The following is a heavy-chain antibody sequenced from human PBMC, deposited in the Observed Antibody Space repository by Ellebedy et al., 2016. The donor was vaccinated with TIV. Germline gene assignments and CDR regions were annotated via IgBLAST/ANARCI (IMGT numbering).Heavy chain of an antibody. CDR2: IYHSGSP. Sequence: SETLSLTCTVSGGSISSYYWSWIRQPPGKGLEWIGEIYHSGSPNYNPSLRSRVTISVDKSKNHFSLRLNSVTAADTAVYYCARDDEGHYYGSGSSSAFWGQGTLVTVSS. D-gene: IGHD3-10*01. J-gene: IGHJ4*02. V-gene: IGHV4-59*12. CDR1: GGSISSYY. CDR3: ARDDEGHYYGSGSSSAF.